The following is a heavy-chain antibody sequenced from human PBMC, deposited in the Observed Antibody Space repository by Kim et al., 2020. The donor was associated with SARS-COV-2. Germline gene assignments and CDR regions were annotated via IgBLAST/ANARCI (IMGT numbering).Heavy chain of an antibody. D-gene: IGHD4-17*01. CDR2: IYYSGST. Sequence: SETLSLTCTVSGGSISSSSYYWGWIRQPPGKGLEWIGSIYYSGSTYYNPSLKSRVTISVDTSKNQFSLKLSSVTAADTAVYYCARRSYGDYDYYYYYGMDVWGQGTTVTVSS. CDR1: GGSISSSSYY. CDR3: ARRSYGDYDYYYYYGMDV. J-gene: IGHJ6*02. V-gene: IGHV4-39*01.